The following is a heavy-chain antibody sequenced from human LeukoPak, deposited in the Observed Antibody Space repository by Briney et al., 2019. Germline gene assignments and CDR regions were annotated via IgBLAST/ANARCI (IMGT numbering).Heavy chain of an antibody. D-gene: IGHD1-1*01. V-gene: IGHV1-8*03. J-gene: IGHJ4*02. Sequence: ASVTVSCTASGYTFTSYDINWVRQATGQGLEWMGWMNPNSGNTGYAQKFQGRVTITRNTSISTAYMELSSLRSEDTAVYYCARGTDDGDFDYWGQGTLVTVSS. CDR1: GYTFTSYD. CDR2: MNPNSGNT. CDR3: ARGTDDGDFDY.